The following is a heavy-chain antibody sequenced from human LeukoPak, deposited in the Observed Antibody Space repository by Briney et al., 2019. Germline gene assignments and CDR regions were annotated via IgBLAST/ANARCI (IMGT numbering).Heavy chain of an antibody. CDR2: IWYDGSNK. D-gene: IGHD2-21*02. V-gene: IGHV3-30*19. CDR3: ARDSLKVGTYYFDY. CDR1: GFTFSSYG. J-gene: IGHJ4*02. Sequence: GGSLRLSCAASGFTFSSYGMHWVRQAPGKGLEWVAVIWYDGSNKYYADSVKGRFTISRDNSKNTLYLQMNSLRAEDTAVYYCARDSLKVGTYYFDYWGQGTLVTVSS.